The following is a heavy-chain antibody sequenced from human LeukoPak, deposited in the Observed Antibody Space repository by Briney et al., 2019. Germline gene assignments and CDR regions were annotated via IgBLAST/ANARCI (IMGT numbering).Heavy chain of an antibody. J-gene: IGHJ5*02. CDR3: ARVLAMVRGVIITSPNWFDP. D-gene: IGHD3-10*01. CDR1: GGSFSGYC. CDR2: INHSGST. Sequence: SETLSLTCAVYGGSFSGYCWSWIRQPPGKGLEWIGEINHSGSTNYNPSLKSRVTISVDTSKNQFSLKLSSVTAADTAVYYCARVLAMVRGVIITSPNWFDPWGQGTLVTVSS. V-gene: IGHV4-34*01.